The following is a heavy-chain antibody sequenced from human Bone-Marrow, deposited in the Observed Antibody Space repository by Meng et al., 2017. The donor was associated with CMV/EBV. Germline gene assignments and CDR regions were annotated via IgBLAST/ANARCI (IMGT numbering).Heavy chain of an antibody. J-gene: IGHJ6*02. CDR3: ARDLIRFPRLLDV. V-gene: IGHV3-48*04. D-gene: IGHD2-21*01. Sequence: GGSLRLSCAASGFTFSSYSMNWVRQAPGKGLEWVSYISSSSSTIYYADSVKGRFTISRDNAKNSLYLQMNSLRAEDTAVYYCARDLIRFPRLLDVWVQGTTVTVSS. CDR2: ISSSSSTI. CDR1: GFTFSSYS.